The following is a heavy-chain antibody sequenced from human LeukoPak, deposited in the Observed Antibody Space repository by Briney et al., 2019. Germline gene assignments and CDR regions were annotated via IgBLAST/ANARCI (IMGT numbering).Heavy chain of an antibody. CDR2: INAANGST. CDR1: GYSFTDYA. V-gene: IGHV1-3*01. J-gene: IGHJ4*02. D-gene: IGHD3-22*01. CDR3: AGTYYYDSSGYYPAFDY. Sequence: XXVKVSCKASGYSFTDYAMHWVRQAPGQRLEWMGWINAANGSTKYSQKFQGRVTITRDTSASRAYMELSSLRSEDTAVYYCAGTYYYDSSGYYPAFDYWGQGTLVTVSS.